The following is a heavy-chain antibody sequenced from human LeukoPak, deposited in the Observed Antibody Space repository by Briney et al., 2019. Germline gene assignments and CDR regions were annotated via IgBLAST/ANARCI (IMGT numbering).Heavy chain of an antibody. CDR2: IYYSGST. D-gene: IGHD3-22*01. V-gene: IGHV4-39*02. J-gene: IGHJ4*02. CDR1: GGSITSSLYY. Sequence: PSETLSLTCTVSGGSITSSLYYWGWIRQPPGKGLEWIDIIYYSGSTYYNPSLKSRVAISVDTSKNQFSLKLNSVTAADTAVYYCAREDYDKSYSDYWGQGTLVSVSS. CDR3: AREDYDKSYSDY.